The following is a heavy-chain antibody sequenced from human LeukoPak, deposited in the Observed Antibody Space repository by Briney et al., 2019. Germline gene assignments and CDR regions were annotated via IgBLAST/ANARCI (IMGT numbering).Heavy chain of an antibody. V-gene: IGHV3-21*01. J-gene: IGHJ3*01. CDR3: ARDTGYCVDAFDV. CDR1: GFTFSSYS. CDR2: ISSSSNYI. Sequence: GGSLRLSCAASGFTFSSYSMNWVRQAPGKGLEWVSSISSSSNYIYYADSVKGRFTISRDNAQNSLLLQMNGLRAEDTAVYYCARDTGYCVDAFDVWGQGTMVTVSS. D-gene: IGHD3-9*01.